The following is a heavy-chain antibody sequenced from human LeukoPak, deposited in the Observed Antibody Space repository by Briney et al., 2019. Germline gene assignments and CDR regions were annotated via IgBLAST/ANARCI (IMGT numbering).Heavy chain of an antibody. CDR1: GITFISSW. CDR2: IKQEGSEK. J-gene: IGHJ4*02. D-gene: IGHD1-26*01. CDR3: ARGGGGRYLVY. Sequence: GGSLRLTCAASGITFISSWMSWVRQAPGKGLEWVASIKQEGSEKSYVDSVKGRFTISRDNAKSSLYLQMSSLRAEGTAVYYCARGGGGRYLVYWGQGTLVTVSS. V-gene: IGHV3-7*05.